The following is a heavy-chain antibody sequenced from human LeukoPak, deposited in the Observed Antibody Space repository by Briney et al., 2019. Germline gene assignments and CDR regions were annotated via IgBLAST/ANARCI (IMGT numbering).Heavy chain of an antibody. CDR3: ARDSYDSSGNYRSFDY. Sequence: SETLSLTCTVSGGSISSYYWSWIRQPPGKGLECVGYTYYSGSTNYNPSLKSRVTISVDTSKNQFSLKLSSVTAADTAMYYCARDSYDSSGNYRSFDYWGQGTQVTVSS. CDR1: GGSISSYY. D-gene: IGHD3-22*01. CDR2: TYYSGST. V-gene: IGHV4-59*01. J-gene: IGHJ4*02.